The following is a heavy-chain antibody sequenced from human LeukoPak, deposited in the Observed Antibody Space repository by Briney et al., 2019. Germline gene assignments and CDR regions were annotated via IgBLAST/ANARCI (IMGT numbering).Heavy chain of an antibody. Sequence: SETLSLTCTVSGGSISSGSYYWSWIRQPAGKRLEWIGRIYTSGSTNYNPSLKSRVTISVDTSKNQFSLKLSSVTAADTAVYYCARGGEILTAFDIWGQGTMVTVSS. CDR3: ARGGEILTAFDI. J-gene: IGHJ3*02. V-gene: IGHV4-61*02. CDR2: IYTSGST. CDR1: GGSISSGSYY. D-gene: IGHD1-26*01.